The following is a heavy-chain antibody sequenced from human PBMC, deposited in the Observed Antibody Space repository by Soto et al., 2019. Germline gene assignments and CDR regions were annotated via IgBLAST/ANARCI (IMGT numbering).Heavy chain of an antibody. J-gene: IGHJ2*01. V-gene: IGHV4-59*08. CDR3: ARTQGSGPNWYFDL. CDR2: IYYSGST. Sequence: SETLSLTCTVSGGSISSYYWSWIRQPPGKGLEWIGYIYYSGSTNYNPSLKSRVTISVDTSKNQFSLKLSSVTAADTAVYYCARTQGSGPNWYFDLWGRGTLVTVSS. CDR1: GGSISSYY.